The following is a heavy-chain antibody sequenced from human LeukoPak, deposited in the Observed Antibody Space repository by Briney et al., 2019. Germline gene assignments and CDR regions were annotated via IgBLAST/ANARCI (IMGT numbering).Heavy chain of an antibody. Sequence: SGGSLRLSCAASGFTFSSYAMSWVRQAPGKALEWVSGISGSGGSTYYADSVKGRFTISRDNSKNTLYLQMNSLRAEDTAVYYCAKDPQFYYDSSGLQDYWGQGTLVTVSS. CDR2: ISGSGGST. D-gene: IGHD3-22*01. V-gene: IGHV3-23*01. CDR3: AKDPQFYYDSSGLQDY. CDR1: GFTFSSYA. J-gene: IGHJ4*02.